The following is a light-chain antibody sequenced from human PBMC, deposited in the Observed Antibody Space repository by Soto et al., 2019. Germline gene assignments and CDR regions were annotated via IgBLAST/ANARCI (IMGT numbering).Light chain of an antibody. CDR3: ASYRSANTLVV. CDR2: DVT. Sequence: QSLLTQPASVSRSPGHTITISRTETNRDLGNYNYVSWYKHHPGHAPKLMINDVTSRPPGISDHFSYSKSGTTASLTLYPLQPEGEADYFCASYRSANTLVVCGTGTKVTVL. CDR1: NRDLGNYNY. V-gene: IGLV2-14*01. J-gene: IGLJ1*01.